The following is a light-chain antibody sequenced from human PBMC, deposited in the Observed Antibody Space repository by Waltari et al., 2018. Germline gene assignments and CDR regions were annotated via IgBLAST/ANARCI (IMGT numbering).Light chain of an antibody. V-gene: IGKV3-20*01. J-gene: IGKJ1*01. CDR3: HQYVRLTAT. Sequence: RAIWGVSRTLTRYQQQPGPAPKLLIYSASIRATGIPDTFTRSGSGTDFSRTISSLEPKNFARDFCHQYVRLTATFGQGTKVEIK. CDR2: SAS. CDR1: WGVSRT.